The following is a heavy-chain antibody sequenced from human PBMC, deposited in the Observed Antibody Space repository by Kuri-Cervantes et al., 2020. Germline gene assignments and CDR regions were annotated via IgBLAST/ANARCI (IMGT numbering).Heavy chain of an antibody. CDR3: ARSYSSGWYVL. J-gene: IGHJ4*02. V-gene: IGHV4-38-2*01. Sequence: SQTLSLICAVSGYSISSGYYWGWIRQPPGKGLEWIGSIYHSGSTYYNPSLKSRVTISVDTSKNQFSLKLSSVTAADTAVYYCARSYSSGWYVLWGQGTLVTVSS. CDR1: GYSISSGYY. D-gene: IGHD6-19*01. CDR2: IYHSGST.